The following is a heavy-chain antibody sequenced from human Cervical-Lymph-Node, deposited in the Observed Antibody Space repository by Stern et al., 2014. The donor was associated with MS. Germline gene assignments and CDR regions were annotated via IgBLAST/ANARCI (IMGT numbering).Heavy chain of an antibody. J-gene: IGHJ5*02. Sequence: EVQLVESGTEVMKPGESLKISCKASGYNFTSSWIVWVRQMPGKGLEWMGIIYPGDSDTRYSPSFQGQVTMSAAKSPTPAYLQWSSLKAADTAIYYCARHASGYTSSWYQKYNWFDPWGQGSLVTVSS. CDR3: ARHASGYTSSWYQKYNWFDP. CDR1: GYNFTSSW. CDR2: IYPGDSDT. V-gene: IGHV5-51*01. D-gene: IGHD6-13*01.